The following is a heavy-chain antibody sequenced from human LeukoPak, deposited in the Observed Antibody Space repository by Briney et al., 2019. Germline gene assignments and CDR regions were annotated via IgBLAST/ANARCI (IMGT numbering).Heavy chain of an antibody. J-gene: IGHJ4*02. CDR1: GFSFDDYT. D-gene: IGHD3-16*01. Sequence: PGGSLRLSCAASGFSFDDYTMHGVRQAPGKGLEWVSLISWDVGSTYYADSVKGRFTISRGNSKNSLYLQMNSLRTEDTALYYCAKDSDGGAVDYWGQGTLVTVSS. CDR3: AKDSDGGAVDY. CDR2: ISWDVGST. V-gene: IGHV3-43*01.